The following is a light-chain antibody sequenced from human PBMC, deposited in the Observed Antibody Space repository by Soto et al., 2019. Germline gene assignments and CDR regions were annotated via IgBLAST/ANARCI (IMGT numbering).Light chain of an antibody. Sequence: QSALTQPASVSGSPGQSITISCTGTSSDVGVYNYVSWYQQHPGKAPKLMIYEVSNRPSGVSNRFSGSKSGNTASLTISGLQAEDKADYYCSSYTSSSTPYVFGTGTKLTVL. V-gene: IGLV2-14*01. CDR3: SSYTSSSTPYV. J-gene: IGLJ1*01. CDR1: SSDVGVYNY. CDR2: EVS.